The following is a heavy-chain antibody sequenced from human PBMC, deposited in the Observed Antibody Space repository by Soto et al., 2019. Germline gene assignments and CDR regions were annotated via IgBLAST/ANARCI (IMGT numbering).Heavy chain of an antibody. Sequence: GGSLRLSCAASGFTFSNAWMNWVRQAPGKGLEWVGRMKRKTDGGTTDYAAPVKGRFTISRDDSKNTLYLQMNSLKTEDTAVYYCTTDPYYFDSSGYAPYFDYWGQGTLVTVSS. CDR3: TTDPYYFDSSGYAPYFDY. CDR1: GFTFSNAW. D-gene: IGHD3-22*01. V-gene: IGHV3-15*07. CDR2: MKRKTDGGTT. J-gene: IGHJ4*02.